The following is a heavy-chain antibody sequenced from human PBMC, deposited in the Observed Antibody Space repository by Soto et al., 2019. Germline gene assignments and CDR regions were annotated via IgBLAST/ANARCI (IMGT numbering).Heavy chain of an antibody. CDR1: GYTFTSYG. Sequence: QVQLVQSGAEVKKPGASVKVSCKASGYTFTSYGISWVRQAPGQGLEWMGWISAYNGNTNYAQKLQGRVTMTTDTSTSTAYMELRSLRSDDTAVYYRARESLGGGYGYYFDYWGQGTLVTVSS. CDR3: ARESLGGGYGYYFDY. J-gene: IGHJ4*02. V-gene: IGHV1-18*01. D-gene: IGHD5-18*01. CDR2: ISAYNGNT.